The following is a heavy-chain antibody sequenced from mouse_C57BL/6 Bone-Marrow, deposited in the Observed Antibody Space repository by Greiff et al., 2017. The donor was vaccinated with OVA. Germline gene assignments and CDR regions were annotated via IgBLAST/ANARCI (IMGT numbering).Heavy chain of an antibody. CDR1: GYTFTSYW. V-gene: IGHV1-7*01. Sequence: VQLQQSGAELAKPGASVKLSCKASGYTFTSYWMHWVKQRPGQGLEWIGYINPSSGYTKYHQKFKDKATLTADKSSSTAYMQLISLTYEDAAVYYCARKGLRRGAWFAYWGQGTLVTVSA. CDR3: ARKGLRRGAWFAY. D-gene: IGHD2-4*01. CDR2: INPSSGYT. J-gene: IGHJ3*01.